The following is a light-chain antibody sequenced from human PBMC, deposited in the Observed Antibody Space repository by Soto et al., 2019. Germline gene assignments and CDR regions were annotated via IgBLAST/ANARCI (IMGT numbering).Light chain of an antibody. CDR2: RNN. J-gene: IGLJ2*01. CDR3: AAWDDSLSGPV. V-gene: IGLV1-47*01. CDR1: SSNIGSNY. Sequence: QDVVTQPPSASGTPGQRVTISCSGSSSNIGSNYVYWYQQLPGTAPKLLIYRNNQRPSGVPDRFSGSKSGTSASLAISGLRSEDEADYYCAAWDDSLSGPVFGGGTKVTVL.